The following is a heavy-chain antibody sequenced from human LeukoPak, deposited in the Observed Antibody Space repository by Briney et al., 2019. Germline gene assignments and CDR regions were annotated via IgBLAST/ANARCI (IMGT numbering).Heavy chain of an antibody. V-gene: IGHV3-23*01. Sequence: PGGSLRLSCAASGFSFSTSPMSWVRQPPGKGLEWVSAMNNGPGATFYRDSLRGRFTISRDDSKSTLYLQMNSLRAEDTGTYYCAKTHYDLLDVWGQGTTVTVSS. CDR2: MNNGPGAT. J-gene: IGHJ6*02. CDR3: AKTHYDLLDV. D-gene: IGHD5-12*01. CDR1: GFSFSTSP.